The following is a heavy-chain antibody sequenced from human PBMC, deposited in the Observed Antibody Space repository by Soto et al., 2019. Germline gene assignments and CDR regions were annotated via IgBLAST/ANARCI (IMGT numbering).Heavy chain of an antibody. CDR2: IDPSDSYT. D-gene: IGHD3-3*01. V-gene: IGHV5-10-1*01. Sequence: GESLKISCKGSGYSFTSYWISWVRQMPGKGLEWMGRIDPSDSYTNYSPSFQGHVTISADKSISTAYLQWSSLKASDTAMYYCARPSYDFLSGYSGFPTGKLYYYGMDVWGQGTTVTVSS. CDR1: GYSFTSYW. J-gene: IGHJ6*02. CDR3: ARPSYDFLSGYSGFPTGKLYYYGMDV.